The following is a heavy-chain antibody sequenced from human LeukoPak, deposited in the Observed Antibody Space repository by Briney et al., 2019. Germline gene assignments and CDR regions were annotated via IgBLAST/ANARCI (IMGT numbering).Heavy chain of an antibody. CDR3: AKDSEGLYDSSGYYGD. CDR2: ISWNSGSI. V-gene: IGHV3-9*01. CDR1: GFTFDDYA. D-gene: IGHD3-22*01. J-gene: IGHJ4*02. Sequence: GGSLRLSCAVSGFTFDDYAMHWVRQAPGKGLEWVSGISWNSGSIGYADSVKGRFTISRDNAKNSLYLQMNSLRAEDTALYYCAKDSEGLYDSSGYYGDWGQGTLVTVSS.